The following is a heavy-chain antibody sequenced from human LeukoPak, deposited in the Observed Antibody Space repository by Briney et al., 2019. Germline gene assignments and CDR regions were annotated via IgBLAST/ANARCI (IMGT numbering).Heavy chain of an antibody. Sequence: SETLSLTCTVSGGSISSSSYYWGWIRQPPGTGLEWIGSIYYSGSTYYNPSLKSRVTISVDTSKNQFSLKLSSVTAADTAVYYCARARRYDSSGNPPYYYMDVWGKGTTVTVSS. D-gene: IGHD3-22*01. CDR3: ARARRYDSSGNPPYYYMDV. CDR1: GGSISSSSYY. J-gene: IGHJ6*03. V-gene: IGHV4-39*07. CDR2: IYYSGST.